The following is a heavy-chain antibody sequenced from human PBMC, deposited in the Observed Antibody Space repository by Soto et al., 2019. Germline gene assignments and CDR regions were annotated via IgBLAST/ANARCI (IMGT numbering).Heavy chain of an antibody. J-gene: IGHJ6*02. CDR3: ARDFFVGYSSSWYGLDYYGMDV. Sequence: GGSLRLSCAASGFTFSSYWMSWVRQAPGKGLEWVANIKQDGSEKYYVDSVKGRFTISRDNAKNSLYLQMNSLRAEDTAVYYCARDFFVGYSSSWYGLDYYGMDVWGQGTTVTVSS. CDR2: IKQDGSEK. CDR1: GFTFSSYW. D-gene: IGHD6-13*01. V-gene: IGHV3-7*05.